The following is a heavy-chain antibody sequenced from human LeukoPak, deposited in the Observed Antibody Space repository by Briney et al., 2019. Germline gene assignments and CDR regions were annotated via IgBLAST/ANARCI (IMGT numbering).Heavy chain of an antibody. V-gene: IGHV4-39*01. CDR1: GGSINSSSYY. Sequence: SETLSLTCTVSGGSINSSSYYWGWIRQPPGKGLEWIGSIYYRGNTYYNPSLKGRVTISLDTSNNQLSLNLTSVTAADTAVYYCARPDYYYYGMDVWGRGTTVTVSS. CDR2: IYYRGNT. CDR3: ARPDYYYYGMDV. J-gene: IGHJ6*02.